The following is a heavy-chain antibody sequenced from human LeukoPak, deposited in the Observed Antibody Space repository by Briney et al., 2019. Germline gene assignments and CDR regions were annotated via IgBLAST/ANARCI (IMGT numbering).Heavy chain of an antibody. D-gene: IGHD3/OR15-3a*01. CDR1: GGSIRSDDYY. CDR2: IHHSGIT. Sequence: PSETLSLTCTVSGGSIRSDDYYWSWIRQRPGNGLEWIGSIHHSGITHYNPSLNRQFIISLDTSQSQFSLNLSSVTAADTAVYYCATWGLGPEFSSADNWFDPWGQGHLVTVSS. CDR3: ATWGLGPEFSSADNWFDP. J-gene: IGHJ5*02. V-gene: IGHV4-31*01.